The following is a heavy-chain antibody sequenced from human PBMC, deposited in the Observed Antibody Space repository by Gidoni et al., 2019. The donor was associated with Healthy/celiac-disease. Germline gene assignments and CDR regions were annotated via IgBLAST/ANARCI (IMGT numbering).Heavy chain of an antibody. J-gene: IGHJ4*02. V-gene: IGHV3-43*01. CDR1: GFTFDDYT. CDR2: ISWDGGST. Sequence: EVQLVESGGVVVQPGGSLRLPCAASGFTFDDYTMHWVRQAPGKGLEWVSLISWDGGSTYYADSVKGRFTISRDNSKNSLYLQMNSLRTEDTALYYCAKDVGSGYYDYWGQGTLVTVSS. D-gene: IGHD3-22*01. CDR3: AKDVGSGYYDY.